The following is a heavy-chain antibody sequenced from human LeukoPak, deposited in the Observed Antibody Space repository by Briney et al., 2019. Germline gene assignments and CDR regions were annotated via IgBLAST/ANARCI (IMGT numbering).Heavy chain of an antibody. CDR3: AKDIAARPRWFDP. J-gene: IGHJ5*02. D-gene: IGHD6-6*01. CDR2: IRYDGSNK. V-gene: IGHV3-30*02. Sequence: GGSLRLSCAASGFTFINYGMHWVRQAPGKGLEWVAFIRYDGSNKYYADSVKGRFIISRDNSKNTLYLEMNGLRTEDTAVYFCAKDIAARPRWFDPWGQGTLVAVSS. CDR1: GFTFINYG.